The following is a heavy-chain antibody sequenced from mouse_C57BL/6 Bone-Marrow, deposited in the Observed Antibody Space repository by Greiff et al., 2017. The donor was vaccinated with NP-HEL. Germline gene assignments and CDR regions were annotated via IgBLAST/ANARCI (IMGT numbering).Heavy chain of an antibody. CDR1: GYTFTSYG. J-gene: IGHJ2*01. D-gene: IGHD1-1*01. CDR2: IYPRSGNT. V-gene: IGHV1-81*01. Sequence: VKLQESGAELARPGASVKLSCKASGYTFTSYGISWVKQRTGQGLEWIGEIYPRSGNTYYNEKFKGKATLTADKSSSTAYMELRSLTSEDSAVYFCARGTTVVATRYFDYWGQGTTLTVSS. CDR3: ARGTTVVATRYFDY.